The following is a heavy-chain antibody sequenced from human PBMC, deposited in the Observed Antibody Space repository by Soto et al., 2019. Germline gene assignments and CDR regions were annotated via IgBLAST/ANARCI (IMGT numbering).Heavy chain of an antibody. D-gene: IGHD4-4*01. V-gene: IGHV1-2*02. CDR3: AREFADYSNYRDYYAMNF. CDR1: GYTLTDYY. Sequence: VSSVKVSCKASGYTLTDYYVHWVRQAPGQGLEWMAWINPNTGDTNSAQRFQGRVTMTRDTSISTAYMELSRLRSDDTAMYYCAREFADYSNYRDYYAMNFSGQGTTVTVS. J-gene: IGHJ6*02. CDR2: INPNTGDT.